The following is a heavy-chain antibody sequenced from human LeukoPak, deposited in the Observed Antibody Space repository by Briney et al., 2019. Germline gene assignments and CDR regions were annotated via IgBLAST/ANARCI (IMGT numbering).Heavy chain of an antibody. CDR1: GYSFTSHW. CDR2: VNPDDSDT. J-gene: IGHJ4*02. D-gene: IGHD3-10*01. V-gene: IGHV5-51*01. Sequence: GESLKISCKGSGYSFTSHWIGWVRQMPGKGLEWMGIVNPDDSDTIYSPPFQGQVTISADESITTAYLQWSSLKASGTAMYYCARLRWPRGGRSSFDYWGQGALVTVSS. CDR3: ARLRWPRGGRSSFDY.